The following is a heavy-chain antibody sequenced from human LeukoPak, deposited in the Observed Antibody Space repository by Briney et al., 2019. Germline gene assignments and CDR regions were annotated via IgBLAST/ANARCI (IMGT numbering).Heavy chain of an antibody. CDR1: GGSISSSSYY. J-gene: IGHJ5*02. V-gene: IGHV4-39*07. CDR3: ARLRLSGGSFSVGWFDP. D-gene: IGHD1-26*01. Sequence: SETLSLTCTVSGGSISSSSYYWGWIRQPPGKGLEWIGSIYYSGSTYYNPSLKSRVTISVDTSKNQFSLKLNSVTAADTAVYFCARLRLSGGSFSVGWFDPWGQGIQVTVSS. CDR2: IYYSGST.